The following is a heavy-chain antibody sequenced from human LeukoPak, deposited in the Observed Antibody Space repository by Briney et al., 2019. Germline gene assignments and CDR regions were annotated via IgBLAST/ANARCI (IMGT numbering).Heavy chain of an antibody. D-gene: IGHD2-2*01. J-gene: IGHJ4*02. CDR1: GGSISSYY. CDR2: IYYSGST. Sequence: SETLSLTCTVSGGSISSYYWSWIRQPPGKGLEWIGYIYYSGSTNYNPSLRSRVTISVDTSKNQFSLKLSSVTAADTAVYYCARHCLTWRSSTSCYDYWGQGTLVTVSS. V-gene: IGHV4-59*08. CDR3: ARHCLTWRSSTSCYDY.